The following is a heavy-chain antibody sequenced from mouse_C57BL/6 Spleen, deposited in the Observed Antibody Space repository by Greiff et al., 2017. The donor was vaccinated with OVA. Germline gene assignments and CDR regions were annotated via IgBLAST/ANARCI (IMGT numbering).Heavy chain of an antibody. CDR3: DTPSEGSSKSFAY. CDR1: GYSFTDYN. V-gene: IGHV1-39*01. CDR2: INPNYGTT. Sequence: EVQLHQSGPELVKPGASVKISCKASGYSFTDYNMNWVKQSNGKSLEWIRVINPNYGTTSYNQKFKGKATLTVDQSSSTAYLQLTRLPSADSAVYDGDTPSEGSSKSFAYWGQGTLVTVSA. J-gene: IGHJ3*01. D-gene: IGHD1-1*01.